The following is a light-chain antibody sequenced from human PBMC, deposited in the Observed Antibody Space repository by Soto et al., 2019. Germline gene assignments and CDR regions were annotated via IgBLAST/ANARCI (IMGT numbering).Light chain of an antibody. J-gene: IGLJ2*01. CDR1: SSDVGGYNY. CDR2: DVN. Sequence: QSALTQPPSASGSPGQSVTISCTGTSSDVGGYNYVSWYQQHPGKAPKVMIYDVNKRPSGVPDRFSGSKSDNTASLTVSGLQAEDEGDYYCSSHAGGQNVVFGGGTKLTVL. V-gene: IGLV2-8*01. CDR3: SSHAGGQNVV.